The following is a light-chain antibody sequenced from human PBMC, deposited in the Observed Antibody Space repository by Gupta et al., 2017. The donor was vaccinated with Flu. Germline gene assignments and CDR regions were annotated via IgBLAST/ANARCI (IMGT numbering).Light chain of an antibody. V-gene: IGLV3-21*02. J-gene: IGLJ3*02. CDR3: QVWDSSSDHFWV. CDR1: NIVRKK. Sequence: SSVLTQPPSVSGAPGQTARITCVGNNIVRKKDHWYQQKPGQAPVVVVHDDSDRPSGIPERFSGSNSGNTATLTITRVEAGDEADYYCQVWDSSSDHFWVFGGGTKLTVL. CDR2: DDS.